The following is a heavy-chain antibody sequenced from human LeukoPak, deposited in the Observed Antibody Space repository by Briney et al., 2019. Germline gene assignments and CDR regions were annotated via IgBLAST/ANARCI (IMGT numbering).Heavy chain of an antibody. CDR2: ISGNGVNT. CDR3: VKDKTSWYYFDY. D-gene: IGHD2-2*01. J-gene: IGHJ4*02. Sequence: PGGSLRLSCAASGFKFDDYAMHWVRQSPGKGLEWVSLISGNGVNTYYADSVRGRFTISRDNNKNSLYLQMSSLSTEDSGLYYCVKDKTSWYYFDYWGQGTLVTVSS. CDR1: GFKFDDYA. V-gene: IGHV3-43*02.